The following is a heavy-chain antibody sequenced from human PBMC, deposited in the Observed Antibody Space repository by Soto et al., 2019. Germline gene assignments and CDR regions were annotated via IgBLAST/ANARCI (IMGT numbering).Heavy chain of an antibody. CDR3: AIVVVITQESYYYGMDV. Sequence: ASVKVSCKASGGTFSSYAISWVRQAPGQELEWMGGIIPIFGTANYAQKFQGRVTITADESTSTAYMELSSLRSEDTAVYYRAIVVVITQESYYYGMDVWGQGTTVTVSS. CDR1: GGTFSSYA. J-gene: IGHJ6*02. CDR2: IIPIFGTA. V-gene: IGHV1-69*13. D-gene: IGHD3-22*01.